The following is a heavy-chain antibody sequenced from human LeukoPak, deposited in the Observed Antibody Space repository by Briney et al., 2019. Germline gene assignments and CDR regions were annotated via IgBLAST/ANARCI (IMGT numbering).Heavy chain of an antibody. V-gene: IGHV3-53*01. J-gene: IGHJ4*02. D-gene: IGHD3-22*01. CDR3: ARRAGDYSHPYDY. CDR2: IYSGCST. Sequence: PGGSLRLSCTVFGFTVSSNSMSWVRQAPGKGLEWVSFIYSGCSTHYADSVKGRFTISRDNSKNTLYLQMNSLRAEDTAVYYCARRAGDYSHPYDYWGQGTLVTVSS. CDR1: GFTVSSNS.